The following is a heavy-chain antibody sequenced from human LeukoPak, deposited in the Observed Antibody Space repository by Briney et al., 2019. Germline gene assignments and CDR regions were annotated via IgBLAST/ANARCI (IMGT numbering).Heavy chain of an antibody. CDR1: GFTFSSYG. Sequence: PGGSLRLSCAASGFTFSSYGTHWVRQAPGKGLEWVAVISYDGSNKYYADSVKGRFTISRDNSKNTLYLQMNSLRAEDTAVYYCAKELLGYYYYGMDVWGQGATVTVSS. V-gene: IGHV3-30*18. CDR2: ISYDGSNK. J-gene: IGHJ6*02. CDR3: AKELLGYYYYGMDV. D-gene: IGHD2-15*01.